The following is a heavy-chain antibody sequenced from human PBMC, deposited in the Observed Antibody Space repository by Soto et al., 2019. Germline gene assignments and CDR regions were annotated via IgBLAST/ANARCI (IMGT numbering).Heavy chain of an antibody. CDR3: ARDAEGYYDSSGDAFDI. Sequence: GGSLRLSCAASGFTFSSYAMSWVRQAPGKGLEWVSAISGSGGSTYYADSVKGRFTISRDNSKNTLYLQMNSLRAEDTAVYYCARDAEGYYDSSGDAFDIWGQGTMVTVSS. CDR2: ISGSGGST. V-gene: IGHV3-23*01. J-gene: IGHJ3*02. CDR1: GFTFSSYA. D-gene: IGHD3-22*01.